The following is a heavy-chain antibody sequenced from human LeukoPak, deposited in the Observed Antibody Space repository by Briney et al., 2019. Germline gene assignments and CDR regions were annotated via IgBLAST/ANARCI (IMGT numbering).Heavy chain of an antibody. CDR2: INPSGGST. CDR3: ARDIAAAGNYYMDV. CDR1: EYTFTSSY. J-gene: IGHJ6*03. Sequence: ASVKVSCKASEYTFTSSYMHWVRQAPGQGLEWVGIINPSGGSTSYAQKFQGRVTMTRDMSTSTVYMELSSLRSEDTAVYYCARDIAAAGNYYMDVWGKGTTVTVSS. V-gene: IGHV1-46*01. D-gene: IGHD6-13*01.